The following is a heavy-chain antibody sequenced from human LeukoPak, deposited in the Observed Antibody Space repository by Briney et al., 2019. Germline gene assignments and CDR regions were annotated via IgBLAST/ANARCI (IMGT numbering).Heavy chain of an antibody. D-gene: IGHD3-16*01. V-gene: IGHV3-23*01. CDR1: GLSFSSFA. CDR2: MKGTGET. Sequence: GGSLRLSCAASGLSFSSFAMSWVRQAPARGLEWLSSMKGTGETIYADSVRGRCTLFRDGSRNTVYLQLNKLGVEDTAVYYCARASWVSTADAVRWGQGTVVTVSP. CDR3: ARASWVSTADAVR. J-gene: IGHJ4*02.